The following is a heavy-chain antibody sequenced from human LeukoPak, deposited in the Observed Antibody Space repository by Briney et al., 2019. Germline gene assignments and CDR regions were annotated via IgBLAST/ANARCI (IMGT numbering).Heavy chain of an antibody. CDR3: ARDVSPWGYSDY. Sequence: SETLSLTCTVSGGSISSYYWSWIRQPPGKGLEWIGYIYYSGSTNYNPSLKSRVSISVDTSKKQFSLKLSSVTAADTAMYYCARDVSPWGYSDYWGQGILVTVSS. D-gene: IGHD7-27*01. CDR1: GGSISSYY. CDR2: IYYSGST. V-gene: IGHV4-59*01. J-gene: IGHJ4*02.